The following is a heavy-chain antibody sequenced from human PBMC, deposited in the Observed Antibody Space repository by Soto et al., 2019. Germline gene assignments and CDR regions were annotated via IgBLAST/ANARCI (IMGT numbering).Heavy chain of an antibody. CDR3: ATGLKGIMDYYDSSGYYGAEYFQH. CDR2: IYYSGST. D-gene: IGHD3-22*01. J-gene: IGHJ1*01. V-gene: IGHV4-31*03. CDR1: GGSISSGGYY. Sequence: QVQLQESGPGLVKPSQTLSLTCTVSGGSISSGGYYWSWIRQHPGKGLEWIGYIYYSGSTYYNPSLKSRVTISVDPSKNQFSLKLSSVTAADTAVYYCATGLKGIMDYYDSSGYYGAEYFQHWGQGTLVTVSS.